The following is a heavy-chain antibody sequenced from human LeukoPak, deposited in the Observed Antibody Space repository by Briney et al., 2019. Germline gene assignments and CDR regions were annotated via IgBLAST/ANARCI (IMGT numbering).Heavy chain of an antibody. J-gene: IGHJ6*03. CDR1: GFTFSSYA. D-gene: IGHD3-10*01. CDR2: ISWDGGST. CDR3: AKTYGSGAYYYYYMDV. V-gene: IGHV3-43D*03. Sequence: GGSLRLSCAASGFTFSSYAMRWVRQAPGKGLEWVFLISWDGGSTYYADSVKGRFTISRDNSKNSLYLQMNSLRAEDTAFYYCAKTYGSGAYYYYYMDVWGKGTTVTVSS.